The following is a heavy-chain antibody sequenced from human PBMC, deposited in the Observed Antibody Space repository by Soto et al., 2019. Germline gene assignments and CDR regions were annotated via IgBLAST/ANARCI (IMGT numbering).Heavy chain of an antibody. D-gene: IGHD1-26*01. CDR2: IIPVFGTT. V-gene: IGHV1-69*01. CDR3: SRGGSAYVWFSEY. CDR1: GGIFSSYA. J-gene: IGHJ4*02. Sequence: QEQLVQSGAELKKPGSSVKVSCKASGGIFSSYAISWVRQAPGQGLEWMGGIIPVFGTTNYAQNFQGRVTITADESTNTAYMELSSLRSEDTALYYCSRGGSAYVWFSEYWGQGTLVTVSS.